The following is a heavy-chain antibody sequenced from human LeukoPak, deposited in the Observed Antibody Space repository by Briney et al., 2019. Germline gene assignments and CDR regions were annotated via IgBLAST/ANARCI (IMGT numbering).Heavy chain of an antibody. D-gene: IGHD5-18*01. CDR2: IIPILGIA. V-gene: IGHV1-69*04. CDR3: ARDISQLWYFDY. J-gene: IGHJ4*02. Sequence: SVKVSCKASGGTFSSYTISWVRQAPGQGLEWMGMIIPILGIANYAQKFQGRVTITADKSTSTAYMELSSLRSEDTAVYYCARDISQLWYFDYWGQGTLVTVSS. CDR1: GGTFSSYT.